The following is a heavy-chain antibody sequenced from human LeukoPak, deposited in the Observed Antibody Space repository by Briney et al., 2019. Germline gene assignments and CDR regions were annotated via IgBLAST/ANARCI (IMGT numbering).Heavy chain of an antibody. V-gene: IGHV3-20*04. J-gene: IGHJ4*02. Sequence: GGSLRLSCAASGFTFDDYGMSWVRQAPGKGLEWVSGINWSGGSTGYADSVKGRFTISRDNAKNSLHLQMNSLRAEDTALYYCARASHYSDSSDYPDYWGQGTLVTVSS. CDR1: GFTFDDYG. CDR3: ARASHYSDSSDYPDY. CDR2: INWSGGST. D-gene: IGHD3-22*01.